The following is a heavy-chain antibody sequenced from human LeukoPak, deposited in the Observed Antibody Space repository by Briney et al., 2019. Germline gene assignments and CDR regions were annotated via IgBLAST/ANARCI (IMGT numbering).Heavy chain of an antibody. CDR2: IIPIFGTA. V-gene: IGHV1-69*13. CDR1: GGTFSNYA. Sequence: GASVKVSCKASGGTFSNYAISWVRQAPGQGLEWMGGIIPIFGTANYAQKFQGRVTITADESTSTAYMELSSLRSEDTAVYYCAREAQVVPAAFYYFDYWGQGTLVTVSS. D-gene: IGHD2-2*01. J-gene: IGHJ4*02. CDR3: AREAQVVPAAFYYFDY.